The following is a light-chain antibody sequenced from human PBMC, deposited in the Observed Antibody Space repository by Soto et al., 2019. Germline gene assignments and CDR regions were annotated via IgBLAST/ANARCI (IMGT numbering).Light chain of an antibody. V-gene: IGKV1-5*01. CDR1: QSSSSW. Sequence: STLSPSVGDKVTITCRASQSSSSWLAWYQQKPGKAPKLLIYDASSLESGVPSRFSGSGSGTEFTLTISSLQPDDFATYYCQQYNGAFGQGTKVDIK. J-gene: IGKJ1*01. CDR3: QQYNGA. CDR2: DAS.